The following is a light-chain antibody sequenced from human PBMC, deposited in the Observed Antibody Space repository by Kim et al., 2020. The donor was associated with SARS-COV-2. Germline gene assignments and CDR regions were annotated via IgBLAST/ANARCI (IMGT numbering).Light chain of an antibody. V-gene: IGKV1-39*01. Sequence: DIQMTQSPSPLSASVGDRVTITCRASQSISTNLNWYQQKSGKAPKLLIYAASSLQGGVPSRFSGSGSGTDFTLTISSLQPEDSATYYCQQSNNTPLTFGGGTKVDIK. CDR1: QSISTN. CDR2: AAS. CDR3: QQSNNTPLT. J-gene: IGKJ4*01.